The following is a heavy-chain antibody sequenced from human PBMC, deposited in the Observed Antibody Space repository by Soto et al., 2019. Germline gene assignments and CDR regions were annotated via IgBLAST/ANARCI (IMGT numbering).Heavy chain of an antibody. CDR2: IRSSGTK. CDR3: AAMITLGH. CDR1: GIMFNSYA. Sequence: PGGSLRLSCAASGIMFNSYAMNWVRQAPGKGLEWVSSIRSSGTKYYADSVKGRFAISRDTAQNTLYLQMNSLRPEDTAQYYCAAMITLGHWGHGTLVTVSS. J-gene: IGHJ4*01. D-gene: IGHD3-16*01. V-gene: IGHV3-23*01.